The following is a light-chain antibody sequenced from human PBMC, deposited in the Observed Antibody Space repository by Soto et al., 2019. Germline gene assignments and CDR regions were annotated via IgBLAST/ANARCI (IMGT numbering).Light chain of an antibody. CDR3: HPYNSYPYT. Sequence: DVQMTQSPSTPSASVGDRVTITCRASQSFSTWLAWYQHKPGKAPKLLIYKTRNLESGVTSRFSGSGPGTEFTHTISSLQPADVATYYCHPYNSYPYTFGQRTKREIK. CDR2: KTR. CDR1: QSFSTW. V-gene: IGKV1-5*03. J-gene: IGKJ2*01.